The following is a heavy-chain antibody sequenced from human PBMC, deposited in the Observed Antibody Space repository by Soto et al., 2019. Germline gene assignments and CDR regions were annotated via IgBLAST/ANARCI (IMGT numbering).Heavy chain of an antibody. CDR1: GFSLSTNRVG. Sequence: QITLKESGPTLVKPTQTLTLTCTFSGFSLSTNRVGVGWIRQPPGKALEWLTLIYGDDNKHYSPSLKTRLTTTQVTSKIQVDHTLTNMDPVVTATYYCAHSPSYCRGPGWAYFDDWGLGTMVTVSS. V-gene: IGHV2-5*02. CDR3: AHSPSYCRGPGWAYFDD. CDR2: IYGDDNK. J-gene: IGHJ4*02. D-gene: IGHD2-15*01.